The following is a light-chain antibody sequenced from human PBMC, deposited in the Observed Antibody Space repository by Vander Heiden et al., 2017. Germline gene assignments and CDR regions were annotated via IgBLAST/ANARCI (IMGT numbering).Light chain of an antibody. CDR1: SSNIGNNY. V-gene: IGLV1-51*01. CDR3: VTWHNSLGAYV. Sequence: QSALTQPHSVSAAPGEKITISCSGSSSNIGNNYVFWYQHRPGTAPKLLIYGTNKRPSGISDRFSGSKSGTSATLGITGLQTGDEADYYCVTWHNSLGAYVFGTGTKVSVL. J-gene: IGLJ1*01. CDR2: GTN.